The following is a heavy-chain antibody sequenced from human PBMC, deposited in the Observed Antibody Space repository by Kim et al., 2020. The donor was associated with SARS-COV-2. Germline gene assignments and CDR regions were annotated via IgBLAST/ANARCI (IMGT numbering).Heavy chain of an antibody. Sequence: KGRFTTSRDNAKNSLYLQMTSLRAEDTAVYYCARDGIAVAGTYYYYGMDVWGQGTTVTVSS. D-gene: IGHD6-19*01. V-gene: IGHV3-11*04. J-gene: IGHJ6*02. CDR3: ARDGIAVAGTYYYYGMDV.